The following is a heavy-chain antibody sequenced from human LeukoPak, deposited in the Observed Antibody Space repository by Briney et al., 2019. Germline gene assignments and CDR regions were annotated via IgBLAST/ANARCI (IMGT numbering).Heavy chain of an antibody. CDR2: IYYSGTT. V-gene: IGHV4-39*07. CDR3: ARGPGGSALFN. J-gene: IGHJ4*02. Sequence: SGTLSLTCTVSGGSISSSSYYWAWIRQPPGKGLEWVGSIYYSGTTYYNPSLKSRVTISVDTSKNQFSLKMTSVTAADTAVYYCARGPGGSALFNWGQGTLVTVSS. CDR1: GGSISSSSYY. D-gene: IGHD4-23*01.